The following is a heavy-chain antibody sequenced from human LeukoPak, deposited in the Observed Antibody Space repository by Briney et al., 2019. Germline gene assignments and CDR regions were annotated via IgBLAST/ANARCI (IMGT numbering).Heavy chain of an antibody. Sequence: GASVKVSCKASGYTFTGYYMHWVRQAPGQGLEWMGWINPNSGGTNYAQKFQGRVTMTRDTSISTAYMELSRPRSDDTAVYYCARPRCSSTSCYFDAFDIWGQGTMVTVSS. J-gene: IGHJ3*02. CDR2: INPNSGGT. CDR3: ARPRCSSTSCYFDAFDI. D-gene: IGHD2-2*01. CDR1: GYTFTGYY. V-gene: IGHV1-2*02.